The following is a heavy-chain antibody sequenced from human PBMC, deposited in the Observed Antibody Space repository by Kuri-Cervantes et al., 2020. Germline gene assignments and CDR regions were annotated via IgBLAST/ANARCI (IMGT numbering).Heavy chain of an antibody. CDR2: ISYDGSNK. D-gene: IGHD3-10*01. J-gene: IGHJ4*02. V-gene: IGHV3-30-3*01. CDR1: GFTFSSYA. Sequence: LSLTCAASGFTFSSYAMHWVRQAPGKGLEWVAVISYDGSNKYYADSVKGRFTISRDNSKNTLYLQMNSLRAEDTAVYYCAKEEGNYGYYGSGSYYHYFDYWGQGTLVTVSS. CDR3: AKEEGNYGYYGSGSYYHYFDY.